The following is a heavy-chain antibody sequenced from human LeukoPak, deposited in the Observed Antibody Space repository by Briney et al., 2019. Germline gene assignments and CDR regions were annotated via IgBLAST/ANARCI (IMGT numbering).Heavy chain of an antibody. Sequence: GGSLRLSCAASAFTFSSYWMHWVRQAPGKGLVWVSRINSDGSSTSYADSVKGRFTISRDNAKNTLYLQMNSLRAEDTAVYYCASYGDHDAFDIWGQGTMVTVSS. CDR1: AFTFSSYW. CDR3: ASYGDHDAFDI. V-gene: IGHV3-74*01. J-gene: IGHJ3*02. CDR2: INSDGSST. D-gene: IGHD4-17*01.